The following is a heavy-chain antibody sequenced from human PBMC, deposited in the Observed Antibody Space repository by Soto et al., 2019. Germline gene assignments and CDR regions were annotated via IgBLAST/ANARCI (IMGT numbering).Heavy chain of an antibody. D-gene: IGHD5-12*01. CDR3: VRMGFSGGGYLSYYYYGMDI. Sequence: GEFLKISCQASGYTFSNYWIGWVRQMPGKGLEWMGIIYPGDSETKYSPSFQGQVTFSANKSINTAYLQWSSLKASDTAMYYCVRMGFSGGGYLSYYYYGMDIWGQGTTVTVSS. V-gene: IGHV5-51*01. J-gene: IGHJ6*02. CDR2: IYPGDSET. CDR1: GYTFSNYW.